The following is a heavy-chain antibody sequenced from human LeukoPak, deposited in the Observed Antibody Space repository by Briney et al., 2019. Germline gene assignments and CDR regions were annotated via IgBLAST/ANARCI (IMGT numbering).Heavy chain of an antibody. Sequence: GESLKISCKASGYSFTSYWIGWVRQMPGKGLEWMGIIYPGDSDTRYSPSFQGQVTISADKSISTASLQWSSLKASDSAMYYCGSLVSGWYHYFQYWGQGTLVAVSS. V-gene: IGHV5-51*01. D-gene: IGHD6-19*01. CDR2: IYPGDSDT. CDR3: GSLVSGWYHYFQY. J-gene: IGHJ1*01. CDR1: GYSFTSYW.